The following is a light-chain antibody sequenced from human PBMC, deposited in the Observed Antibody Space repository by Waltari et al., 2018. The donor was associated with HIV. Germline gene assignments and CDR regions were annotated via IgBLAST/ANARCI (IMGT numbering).Light chain of an antibody. CDR2: VNTYGS. Sequence: QPVVTQSPSASASLGASVKLTCTLSSGYTTYGIAWHQQQPEKGPRYLMTVNTYGSHKGDGIPDRFSGSSSGAERYLTISSLQSEDEAVYYCQPWGPGIGVFGRGTQLTVL. J-gene: IGLJ3*02. V-gene: IGLV4-69*02. CDR1: SGYTTYG. CDR3: QPWGPGIGV.